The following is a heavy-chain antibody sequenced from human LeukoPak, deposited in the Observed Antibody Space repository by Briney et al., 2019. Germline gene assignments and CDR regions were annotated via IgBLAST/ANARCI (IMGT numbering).Heavy chain of an antibody. CDR3: AKGLSPITMVRGVTTDFDY. Sequence: PGRSLRLSCAASGFTFSSYAMHWVRQAPGKGLEWVAVISYDGSNKYYADSVKGRFTISRDNSKNTLYLQMNSLRAEDTAVYYCAKGLSPITMVRGVTTDFDYWGQGTLVTVSS. CDR2: ISYDGSNK. J-gene: IGHJ4*02. CDR1: GFTFSSYA. D-gene: IGHD3-10*01. V-gene: IGHV3-30-3*01.